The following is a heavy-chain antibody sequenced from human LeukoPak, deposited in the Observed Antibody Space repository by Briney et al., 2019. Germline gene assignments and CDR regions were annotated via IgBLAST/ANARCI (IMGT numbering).Heavy chain of an antibody. D-gene: IGHD6-13*01. CDR1: GYTFTNYG. J-gene: IGHJ4*02. Sequence: GASVKVSCKASGYTFTNYGISWVRQAPGQGLEWMGWISAYNGNTNYAQKLQGRVTMTTDTSTSTAYMELRSLRSDDTAVYHCARDRDPSSIAAADGYYFDYWGQGTLVTVSS. CDR3: ARDRDPSSIAAADGYYFDY. CDR2: ISAYNGNT. V-gene: IGHV1-18*01.